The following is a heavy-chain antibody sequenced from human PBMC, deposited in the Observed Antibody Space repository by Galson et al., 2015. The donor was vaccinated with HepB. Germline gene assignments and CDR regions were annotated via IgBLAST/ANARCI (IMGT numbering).Heavy chain of an antibody. CDR3: ARDHERERPGY. D-gene: IGHD1-1*01. CDR2: IYYTGDT. Sequence: SETLSLTCAVSGDSISSDNWWSWVRQPPGMGLEWIGEIYYTGDTHYNPSLKSRVALSIDRSKNQFSLKLTSVPAADTAVYYCARDHERERPGYWGQGTLVTVSS. V-gene: IGHV4-4*02. J-gene: IGHJ4*02. CDR1: GDSISSDNW.